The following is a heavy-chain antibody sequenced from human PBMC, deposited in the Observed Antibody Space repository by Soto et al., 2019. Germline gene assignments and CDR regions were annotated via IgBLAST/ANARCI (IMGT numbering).Heavy chain of an antibody. V-gene: IGHV4-30-4*01. D-gene: IGHD2-21*02. CDR2: ISYSGST. CDR3: ARHPSDFWFDP. Sequence: PSETLSLTCTVSGGSISSGNYYWSWIRQPPGKGLEWIGFISYSGSTYYNASLKSRFTISVDTSKNQFSLKLSSVTAADTAVYYCARHPSDFWFDPWGQGTLVTVSS. J-gene: IGHJ5*02. CDR1: GGSISSGNYY.